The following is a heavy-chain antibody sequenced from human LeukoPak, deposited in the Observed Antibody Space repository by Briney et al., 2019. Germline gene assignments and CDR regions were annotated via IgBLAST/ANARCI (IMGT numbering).Heavy chain of an antibody. CDR3: AKASAIDY. CDR2: IRYDGSNK. Sequence: GGSLKLSCAASGFTFSGYDMHWVRQAPGKGLEWVAFIRYDGSNKYYTDSVKGRFTISRDNSKNTLYLQMNSLRPEDTAVYYCAKASAIDYWGQGTLVTVSS. V-gene: IGHV3-30*02. J-gene: IGHJ4*02. CDR1: GFTFSGYD.